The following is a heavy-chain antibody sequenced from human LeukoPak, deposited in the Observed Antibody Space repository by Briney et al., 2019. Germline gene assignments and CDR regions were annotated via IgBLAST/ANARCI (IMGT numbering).Heavy chain of an antibody. V-gene: IGHV3-30*18. CDR1: AFIFNNAW. Sequence: GGSLRLSCATSAFIFNNAWMSWVRQAPGKGLEWVAVISYDGSNKYYADSVKGRFTISRDNSKNTLYLQMNSLRAEDTAVYYCAKSGCNSCYMLRYYYYYMDVWGKGTTVTVSS. CDR3: AKSGCNSCYMLRYYYYYMDV. D-gene: IGHD2-2*02. CDR2: ISYDGSNK. J-gene: IGHJ6*03.